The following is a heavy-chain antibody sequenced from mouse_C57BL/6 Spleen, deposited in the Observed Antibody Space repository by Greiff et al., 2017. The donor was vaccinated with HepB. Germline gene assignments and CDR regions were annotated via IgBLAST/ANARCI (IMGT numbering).Heavy chain of an antibody. Sequence: VQLQQSGPELVKPGASVKISCKASGYTFTDYYMNWVKQSHGKSLEWIGDINTNNGGTSYNQKFKGKATLTVDKSSSTASMELRSLTSEDSAVYDCARMATRDFDYWGKGTTLTVSS. CDR3: ARMATRDFDY. J-gene: IGHJ2*01. CDR2: INTNNGGT. CDR1: GYTFTDYY. V-gene: IGHV1-26*01. D-gene: IGHD1-2*01.